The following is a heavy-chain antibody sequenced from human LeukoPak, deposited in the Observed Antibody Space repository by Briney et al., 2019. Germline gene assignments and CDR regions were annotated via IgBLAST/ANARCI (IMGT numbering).Heavy chain of an antibody. CDR1: GVSISSYY. CDR3: AGGNFYDSSGHPYHFHY. J-gene: IGHJ4*02. D-gene: IGHD3-22*01. V-gene: IGHV4-59*01. CDR2: IYYSENT. Sequence: SETLSLTCTVSGVSISSYYWSWIRQPPGKGLEGIGYIYYSENTNYNSSLKSRVTISEDTSKNQFSLNLTSVTAADTAVYYCAGGNFYDSSGHPYHFHYWGQGTLVTVPS.